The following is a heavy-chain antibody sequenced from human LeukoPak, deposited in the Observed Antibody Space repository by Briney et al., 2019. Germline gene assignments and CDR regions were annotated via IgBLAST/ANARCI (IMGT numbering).Heavy chain of an antibody. CDR2: ISYDGTNK. CDR1: GFTFSNFG. D-gene: IGHD3-16*01. Sequence: GGSLRLSCAASGFTFSNFGITWVHQAPGKGLEWVALISYDGTNKYYADSVKGRFTISRDSSKNTLYLQMNNLRVEDTAVYYCAKDRGTISESFWYSHLWGRGAPVTVSS. V-gene: IGHV3-30*18. J-gene: IGHJ2*01. CDR3: AKDRGTISESFWYSHL.